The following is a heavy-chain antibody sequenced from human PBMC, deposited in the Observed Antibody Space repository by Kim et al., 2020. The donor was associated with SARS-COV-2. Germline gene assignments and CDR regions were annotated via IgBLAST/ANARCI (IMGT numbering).Heavy chain of an antibody. CDR3: ARLYSSSWYDAFDI. Sequence: ANSVKDRFTTSRDNAKNSLYLQMNSLRAEDTAVFYCARLYSSSWYDAFDIWGQGTMVTASS. J-gene: IGHJ3*02. V-gene: IGHV3-21*01. D-gene: IGHD6-13*01.